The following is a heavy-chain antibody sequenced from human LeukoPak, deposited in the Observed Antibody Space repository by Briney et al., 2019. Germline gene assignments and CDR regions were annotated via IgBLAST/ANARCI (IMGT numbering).Heavy chain of an antibody. Sequence: SGGSLRLSCAASGFTFSTNDMTWVRQAPGKGLEWVSAISGSGRSTYYADSVKGRFTISRDNSKNTLSLQMNSLRAEDTAVYYCATDSDITLGGMGTDFNHWGQGALVTVSS. D-gene: IGHD6-19*01. V-gene: IGHV3-23*01. CDR3: ATDSDITLGGMGTDFNH. CDR2: ISGSGRST. CDR1: GFTFSTND. J-gene: IGHJ1*01.